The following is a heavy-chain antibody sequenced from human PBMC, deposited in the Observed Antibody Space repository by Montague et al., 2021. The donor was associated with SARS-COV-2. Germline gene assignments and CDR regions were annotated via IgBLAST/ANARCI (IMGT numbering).Heavy chain of an antibody. J-gene: IGHJ4*02. CDR3: ARGTKRVSTYDYDSSGYASDY. CDR1: GGSFSGYY. D-gene: IGHD3-22*01. Sequence: SETLSLTCAVYGGSFSGYYWSWIRQPPGKGLEWIGEINHSGSTKYNPSPKSRVTISVDTSKNQFSLKLSSVTAADTAVYYCARGTKRVSTYDYDSSGYASDYWGQGTLVTVSS. CDR2: INHSGST. V-gene: IGHV4-34*01.